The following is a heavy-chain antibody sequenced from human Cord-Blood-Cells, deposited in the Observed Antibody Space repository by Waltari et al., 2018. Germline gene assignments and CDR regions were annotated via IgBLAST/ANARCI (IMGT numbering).Heavy chain of an antibody. J-gene: IGHJ4*02. CDR2: ISSSGSTI. D-gene: IGHD2-21*01. V-gene: IGHV3-48*03. CDR3: ARDFGRFYCGGDCYPDY. CDR1: GFTFSSYE. Sequence: EVQLVESGGGLVQPGGSLRLSCAASGFTFSSYEMNWVRQAPGKGLEWVSYISSSGSTIYYADSVKGRFTISRDNAKNSLYLQMNSLRAEDTAVYYCARDFGRFYCGGDCYPDYWGQGTLVTVSS.